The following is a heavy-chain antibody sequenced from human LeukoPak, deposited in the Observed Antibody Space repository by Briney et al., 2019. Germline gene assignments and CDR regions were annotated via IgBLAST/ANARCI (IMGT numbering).Heavy chain of an antibody. CDR3: ASEGHCANGVCRNWFGP. CDR1: GASMSSDGYY. Sequence: SETLSLTCNVSGASMSSDGYYWNWIRQPAGKGLEWIGRIYSGGSTNYNPSLKSRVTLSVDTSKNRLSLKLSYVTAADTAVYYCASEGHCANGVCRNWFGPWGQGILVTVSS. J-gene: IGHJ5*02. D-gene: IGHD2-8*01. CDR2: IYSGGST. V-gene: IGHV4-61*02.